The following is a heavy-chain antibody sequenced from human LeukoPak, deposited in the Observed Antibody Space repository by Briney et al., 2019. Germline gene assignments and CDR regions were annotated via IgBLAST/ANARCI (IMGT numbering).Heavy chain of an antibody. CDR2: IAYSGDT. CDR3: ARDRQNSHVD. J-gene: IGHJ4*02. V-gene: IGHV4-31*03. Sequence: SETLSLTCSVSGDSITSGGYFWSWIRQHPGKGLEWIGYIAYSGDTYYNSSLKSRLSISVDPSKNQFSLKLTAVTAADTAVYYCARDRQNSHVDWGQGTLVTVSS. CDR1: GDSITSGGYF. D-gene: IGHD5-18*01.